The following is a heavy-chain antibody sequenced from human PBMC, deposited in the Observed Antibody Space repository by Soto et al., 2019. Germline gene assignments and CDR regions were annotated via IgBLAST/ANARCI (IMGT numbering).Heavy chain of an antibody. D-gene: IGHD6-13*01. J-gene: IGHJ6*02. CDR1: GLTFRSYG. CDR3: AREGGQQLVPDYYYYYGMDV. CDR2: ISYDGSNK. V-gene: IGHV3-30*03. Sequence: GGSMRLSCAASGLTFRSYGMHWARKDPGKGLEWLALISYDGSNKYYADSVKGRFTISRDNSKNTLYLQMNSLRAEDTAVYYCAREGGQQLVPDYYYYYGMDVWGQGTTVTVSS.